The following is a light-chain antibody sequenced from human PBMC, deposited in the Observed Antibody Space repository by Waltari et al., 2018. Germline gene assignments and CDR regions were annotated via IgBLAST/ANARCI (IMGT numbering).Light chain of an antibody. J-gene: IGKJ1*01. V-gene: IGKV3-20*01. CDR2: GAS. CDR1: QSVSSSY. Sequence: EIVLTQSPGPLTLSLGERATLSCRASQSVSSSYLAWYQQKPGQAPRLLIYGASSRATGIPERFSGSGSGTDFTLTISRLEPEDFAVYYCQQYGSSPWTFGQGTKVEI. CDR3: QQYGSSPWT.